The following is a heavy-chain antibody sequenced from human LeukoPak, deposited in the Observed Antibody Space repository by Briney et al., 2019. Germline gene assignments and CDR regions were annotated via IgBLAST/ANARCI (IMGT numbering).Heavy chain of an antibody. J-gene: IGHJ4*02. V-gene: IGHV4-34*01. CDR1: GGSFSGYY. D-gene: IGHD6-13*01. CDR2: INHSGST. CDR3: ARGEPRIAAAGRHFDY. Sequence: SETLSLTCAVYGGSFSGYYWSWIRQPPGKGLXXXXXINHSGSTNYNPSLKSRVTISVDTSKNQFSLKLSSVTAADTAVYYCARGEPRIAAAGRHFDYWGQGTLVTVSS.